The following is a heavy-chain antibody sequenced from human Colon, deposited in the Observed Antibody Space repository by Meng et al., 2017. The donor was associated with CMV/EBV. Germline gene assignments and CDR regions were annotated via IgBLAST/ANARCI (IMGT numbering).Heavy chain of an antibody. D-gene: IGHD2-15*01. CDR3: ARHAGGSNPLDF. Sequence: LRLSCKGSGYSFSSYWIAWMRQMPGKGLEWMGIIYPTDSNTKYSPSFHGQVTISVDRSINTAYLQWSSLKASDTALYFCARHAGGSNPLDFWGQGTLVTVSS. V-gene: IGHV5-51*01. J-gene: IGHJ4*02. CDR2: IYPTDSNT. CDR1: GYSFSSYW.